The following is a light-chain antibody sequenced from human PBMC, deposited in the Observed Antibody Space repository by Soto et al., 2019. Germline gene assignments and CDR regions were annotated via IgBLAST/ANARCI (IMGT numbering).Light chain of an antibody. V-gene: IGLV1-40*01. CDR2: GNN. CDR3: QSFDSSLSAYV. J-gene: IGLJ1*01. CDR1: SPNIGTGSD. Sequence: QSVLTQSPSVSGAPGQRVTISCTGSSPNIGTGSDVRWYQHLPGAAPRLLLYGNNNRPSGVPDRFSGSKSGTSASLAITGLQAEDEADYYCQSFDSSLSAYVFGPGTKVTVL.